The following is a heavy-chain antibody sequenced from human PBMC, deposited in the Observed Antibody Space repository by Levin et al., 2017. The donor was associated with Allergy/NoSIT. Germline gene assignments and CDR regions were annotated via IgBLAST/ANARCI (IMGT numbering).Heavy chain of an antibody. CDR1: GFTFSDYY. V-gene: IGHV3-11*01. CDR3: ARDEEIPAALSLYYDYGMDV. Sequence: PGGSLRLSCAASGFTFSDYYMSWIRQAPGKGLEWVSYISSSGSTIYYADSVKGRFTISRDNAKNSLYLQMNSLRAEDTAVYYCARDEEIPAALSLYYDYGMDVWGQGTTVTVSS. D-gene: IGHD2-2*01. J-gene: IGHJ6*02. CDR2: ISSSGSTI.